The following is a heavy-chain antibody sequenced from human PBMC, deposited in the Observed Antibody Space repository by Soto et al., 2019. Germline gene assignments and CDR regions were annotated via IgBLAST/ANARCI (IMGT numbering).Heavy chain of an antibody. J-gene: IGHJ4*02. Sequence: SHTSPVSAGSLSMRDHYWSRTRNHPGKGLEGIWYIYYSGSTHDNPSLKRRVTTSVVTSKTQFSLKMSSVTAADTAWDYCGRVRGAMTARFDHWGQGTLVTVSS. CDR1: AGSLSMRDHY. V-gene: IGHV4-30-4*08. CDR2: IYYSGST. D-gene: IGHD2-21*02. CDR3: GRVRGAMTARFDH.